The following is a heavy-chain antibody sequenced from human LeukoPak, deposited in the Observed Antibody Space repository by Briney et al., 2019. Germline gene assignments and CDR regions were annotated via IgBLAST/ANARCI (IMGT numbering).Heavy chain of an antibody. D-gene: IGHD1-26*01. V-gene: IGHV3-48*04. CDR2: ISSSSSTI. J-gene: IGHJ4*02. CDR3: ARATRGVGSNFDY. Sequence: PGGSLRLSCAASGFTFSSYSMNWVRQAPGKGLEWVSYISSSSSTIYYADSVKGRFTISRDNAKNSLYLQMNSLRAEDTAVYYCARATRGVGSNFDYWGQGTLVTVSS. CDR1: GFTFSSYS.